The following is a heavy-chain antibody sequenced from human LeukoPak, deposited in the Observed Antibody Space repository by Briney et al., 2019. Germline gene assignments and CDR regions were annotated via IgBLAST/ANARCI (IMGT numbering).Heavy chain of an antibody. Sequence: SETLSLTCAVHGGSFSGYLWSWIRQPPGKGLEYIGEINHSGYTTYNPSLKSRVTISVDTSKNQFSLNMISVTAADMAVYYCARHEFGSSSAAFDSWGQGTMVIVSS. CDR1: GGSFSGYL. CDR2: INHSGYT. V-gene: IGHV4-34*01. J-gene: IGHJ3*01. D-gene: IGHD6-6*01. CDR3: ARHEFGSSSAAFDS.